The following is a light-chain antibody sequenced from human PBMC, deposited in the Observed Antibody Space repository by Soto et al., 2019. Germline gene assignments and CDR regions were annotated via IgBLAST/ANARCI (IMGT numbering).Light chain of an antibody. CDR1: SSDVGGYNY. CDR3: SSFAGGNIYV. V-gene: IGLV2-8*01. Sequence: QSALAQPPSASGSPGQSVTISCTGTSSDVGGYNYVSWHQQHPGKAPKLIIYDVTKRPSGVPDRLSGSKSGYTASLTVSGLQAEDEADYYCSSFAGGNIYVFGTGTKVTVL. J-gene: IGLJ1*01. CDR2: DVT.